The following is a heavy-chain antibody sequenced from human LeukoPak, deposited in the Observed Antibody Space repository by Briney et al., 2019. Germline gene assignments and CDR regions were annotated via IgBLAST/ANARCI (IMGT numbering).Heavy chain of an antibody. Sequence: GGSLRLSCAASGFTFSSYSMNWVRQAPGKGLEWVSYISSSSGNIYYADSVKGRFTISRDNAKTSLYLQMNSLRVEDTAFYYCARDRDPYCSGGSCTIFDYWGQGTLVTVSS. D-gene: IGHD2-15*01. CDR3: ARDRDPYCSGGSCTIFDY. V-gene: IGHV3-48*01. CDR1: GFTFSSYS. J-gene: IGHJ4*02. CDR2: ISSSSGNI.